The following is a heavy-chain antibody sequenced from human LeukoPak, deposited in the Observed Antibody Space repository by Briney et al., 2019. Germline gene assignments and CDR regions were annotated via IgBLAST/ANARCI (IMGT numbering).Heavy chain of an antibody. D-gene: IGHD2-2*02. V-gene: IGHV3-23*01. CDR2: ISGSGGST. CDR1: GFTVSSNY. Sequence: GGSLRLSCAASGFTVSSNYMSWVRQAPGKGLEWVSAISGSGGSTYYADSVEGRFTISRDNSKNTLYLQMNSLRAEDTAVYYCAKDPGSAIPWWFXXWGQXTLXT. CDR3: AKDPGSAIPWWFXX. J-gene: IGHJ5*02.